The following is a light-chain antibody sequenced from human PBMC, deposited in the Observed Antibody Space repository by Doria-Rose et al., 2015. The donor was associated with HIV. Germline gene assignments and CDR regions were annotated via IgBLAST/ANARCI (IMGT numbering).Light chain of an antibody. CDR1: QDISNY. J-gene: IGKJ1*01. CDR3: QQYYSYPPT. CDR2: AAS. Sequence: QSPSSLSASTGDRVTITCRASQDISNYLAWYQQKPGKAPKLLIYAASTLQSGVPSRFSGSGSGTDFTLTISHLQSEDFATYYCQQYYSYPPTFGQGTKVEVK. V-gene: IGKV1-8*01.